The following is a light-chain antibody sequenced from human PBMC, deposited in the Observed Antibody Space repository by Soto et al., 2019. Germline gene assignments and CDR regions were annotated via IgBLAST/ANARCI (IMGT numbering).Light chain of an antibody. V-gene: IGLV1-44*01. J-gene: IGLJ1*01. CDR3: AAWDDSPNGHYV. CDR2: SNN. CDR1: SSNIGSNT. Sequence: QSDLNQPPSASGTPGQRVTISCYGSSSNIGSNTVNWYQQLPGTAPKLLIYSNNQRPSGVPDRFSGSKSGTSASLAISGLQSEDEADYYCAAWDDSPNGHYVFGTGTKVTVL.